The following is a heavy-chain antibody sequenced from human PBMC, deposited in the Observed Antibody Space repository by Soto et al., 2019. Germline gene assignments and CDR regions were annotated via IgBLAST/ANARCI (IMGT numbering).Heavy chain of an antibody. J-gene: IGHJ4*02. D-gene: IGHD5-18*01. V-gene: IGHV4-31*03. CDR2: IYYSGST. CDR1: GGSISSGGYY. CDR3: ARVVGYSYGHPEDFDY. Sequence: QVQLQESGPGLVKPSQTLSLTCTVSGGSISSGGYYWSWIRQHPGKGLEWIGYIYYSGSTYYNPSLKSRVTISVDTSKNQFSLKLSSVTGADTAVYYCARVVGYSYGHPEDFDYWGQGTLVTVSS.